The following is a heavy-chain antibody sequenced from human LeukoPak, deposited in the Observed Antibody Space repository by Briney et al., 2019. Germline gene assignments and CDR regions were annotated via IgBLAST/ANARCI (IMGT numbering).Heavy chain of an antibody. D-gene: IGHD3-10*01. J-gene: IGHJ3*02. V-gene: IGHV4-59*08. CDR1: GASISSYY. Sequence: SETLSLTCTVSGASISSYYWSWIRQPPGKGLDYIGYIHYSGITNYNPSLKSRVTLSVDTSKNQFSLRLSSVTAADTAVYYCARHDTRGGAYDIWGQGTIVTVSS. CDR2: IHYSGIT. CDR3: ARHDTRGGAYDI.